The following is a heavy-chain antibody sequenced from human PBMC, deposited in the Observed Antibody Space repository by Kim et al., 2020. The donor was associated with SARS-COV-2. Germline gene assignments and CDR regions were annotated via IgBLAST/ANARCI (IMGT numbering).Heavy chain of an antibody. CDR2: ISYDGSNK. D-gene: IGHD5-12*01. CDR1: GFTFSSYG. V-gene: IGHV3-30*18. CDR3: AKDWTYSGYDYGAFDI. J-gene: IGHJ3*02. Sequence: GGSLRLSCAASGFTFSSYGMHWVRQAPGKGLEWVAVISYDGSNKYYADSVKCRFTISRDNSKNTLYLQMNSLRAEDTAVYYCAKDWTYSGYDYGAFDIWGQGTMVTVSS.